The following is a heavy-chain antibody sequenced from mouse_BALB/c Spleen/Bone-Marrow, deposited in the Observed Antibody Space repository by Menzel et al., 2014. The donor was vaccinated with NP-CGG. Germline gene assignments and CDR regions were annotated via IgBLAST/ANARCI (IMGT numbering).Heavy chain of an antibody. J-gene: IGHJ1*01. Sequence: EVMLVESGGGLVQPGGSLKLSCAASGFDFSRFWMSWVRQAPGKGPEWIGEINPDSSTINYTPSLKDKFIISRDNAKNTLYLQMSKVRSEDTAPYYCARLNYYGNLFVWGAGTTVTVSS. CDR3: ARLNYYGNLFV. CDR1: GFDFSRFW. D-gene: IGHD1-1*01. CDR2: INPDSSTI. V-gene: IGHV4-1*02.